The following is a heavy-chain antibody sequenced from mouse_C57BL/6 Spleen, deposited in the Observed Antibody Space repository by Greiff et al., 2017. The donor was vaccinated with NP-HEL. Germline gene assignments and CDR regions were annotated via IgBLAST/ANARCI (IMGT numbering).Heavy chain of an antibody. V-gene: IGHV5-17*01. D-gene: IGHD2-4*01. CDR2: ISSGSSTI. Sequence: EVQLVESGGGLVKPGGSLKLSCAASGFTFSDYGMHWVRQAPEKGLEWVAYISSGSSTIYYADTVKGRFTISRDTAKNTLFLQMTSLRSEDTAMYYCARRYEYDGAMDYWGQGTSVTVSS. CDR1: GFTFSDYG. J-gene: IGHJ4*01. CDR3: ARRYEYDGAMDY.